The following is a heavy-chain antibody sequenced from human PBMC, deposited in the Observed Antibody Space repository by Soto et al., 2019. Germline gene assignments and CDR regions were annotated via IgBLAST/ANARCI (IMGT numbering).Heavy chain of an antibody. D-gene: IGHD6-19*01. CDR2: IYYSGGT. Sequence: PSEALSLTCTVSGSALSSGGYFYTWVRQPPGKGLEWLGYIYYSGGTNYNPSLKSRVTISLDKPKSQFSLRLISVTAADTAVYYCTREQSDDNYFDPWGQGTLVTVSS. CDR3: TREQSDDNYFDP. J-gene: IGHJ5*02. CDR1: GSALSSGGYF. V-gene: IGHV4-61*08.